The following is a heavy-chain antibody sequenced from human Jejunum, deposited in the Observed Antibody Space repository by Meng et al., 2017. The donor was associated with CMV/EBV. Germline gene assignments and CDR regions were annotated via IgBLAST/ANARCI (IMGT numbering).Heavy chain of an antibody. D-gene: IGHD4-23*01. CDR3: ARVSPDYGGDSYFDY. J-gene: IGHJ4*02. V-gene: IGHV4-59*01. CDR1: GGYISRDH. Sequence: GGYISRDHWSWIRLSPGKGLEWIGYIYYRGSTNSNPSLKSRVSMSADPSKNQFSLKLSSVTAADTAVYYCARVSPDYGGDSYFDYWGPGTEVTVPS. CDR2: IYYRGST.